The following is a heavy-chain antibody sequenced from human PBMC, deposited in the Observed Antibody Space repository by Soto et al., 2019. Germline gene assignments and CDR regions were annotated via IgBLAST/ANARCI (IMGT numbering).Heavy chain of an antibody. CDR3: ARRYCSSTSCYNWFDP. Sequence: SETLSLTCTVSGGSISSYYWSWIRQPPGKGLEWIGYIYYSGSTNYNPSLKSRVTISVDTSKNQFSLKLSSVTAADTAVYYCARRYCSSTSCYNWFDPWGQGTLVT. D-gene: IGHD2-2*01. J-gene: IGHJ5*02. CDR2: IYYSGST. V-gene: IGHV4-59*08. CDR1: GGSISSYY.